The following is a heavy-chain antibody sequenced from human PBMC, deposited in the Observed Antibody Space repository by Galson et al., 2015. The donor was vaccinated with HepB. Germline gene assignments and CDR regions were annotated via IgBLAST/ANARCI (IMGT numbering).Heavy chain of an antibody. CDR2: IKSKTDGGTT. D-gene: IGHD5-12*01. Sequence: SLRLSCAASGFTFSNAWMSWVRQAPGKGLEWVGRIKSKTDGGTTDYAAPVKGRFTISRDDSKNTLYLQMNSLKTEDTAVYYCTTDPEVGGATITVVYWGQGTLVTVSS. CDR1: GFTFSNAW. CDR3: TTDPEVGGATITVVY. V-gene: IGHV3-15*01. J-gene: IGHJ4*02.